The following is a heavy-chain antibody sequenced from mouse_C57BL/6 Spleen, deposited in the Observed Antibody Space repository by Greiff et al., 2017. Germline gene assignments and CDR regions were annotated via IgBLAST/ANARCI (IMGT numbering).Heavy chain of an antibody. CDR1: GYSITSGYY. CDR2: ISYDGSN. V-gene: IGHV3-6*01. CDR3: AIHYDPYYFDY. J-gene: IGHJ2*01. D-gene: IGHD2-4*01. Sequence: DVHLVESGPGLVKPSQSLSLTCSVTGYSITSGYYWNWIRQFPGNKLEWMGYISYDGSNNYNPSLKNRISITRDTSKNQFFLKLNSVTTEDTATYYCAIHYDPYYFDYWGQGTTLTVSS.